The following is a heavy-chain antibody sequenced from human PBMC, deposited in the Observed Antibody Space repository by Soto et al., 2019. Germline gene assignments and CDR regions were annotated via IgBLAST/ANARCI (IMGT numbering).Heavy chain of an antibody. CDR1: DGSISTYY. J-gene: IGHJ4*02. CDR2: VFTSGTT. D-gene: IGHD6-6*01. Sequence: PSETLSLTCTVSDGSISTYYWSWIRQPAGKELEWIGHVFTSGTTNYTPSLKSRVSMSLDTAKNQFSLKLRSVTAADTAVYYCARLPGGTAPRPDYWGQGTMVTVSS. CDR3: ARLPGGTAPRPDY. V-gene: IGHV4-4*07.